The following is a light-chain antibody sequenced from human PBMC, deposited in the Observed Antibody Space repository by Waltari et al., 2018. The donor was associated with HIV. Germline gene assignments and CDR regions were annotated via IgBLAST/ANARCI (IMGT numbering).Light chain of an antibody. CDR3: QQRSDLLT. J-gene: IGKJ4*01. CDR2: DAS. V-gene: IGKV3-11*01. Sequence: EIVLTQSPATLSLSPGDRANLSCRASQSVSSFLAWYQQRPGQAPRLLIYDASNRATGIPARFSGSGSGTDFTLTISSLEPEDFAVYYCQQRSDLLTFGGGTKVEIK. CDR1: QSVSSF.